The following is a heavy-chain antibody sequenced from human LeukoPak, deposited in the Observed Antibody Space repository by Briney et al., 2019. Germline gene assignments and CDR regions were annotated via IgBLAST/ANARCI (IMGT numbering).Heavy chain of an antibody. Sequence: SETLSLTCAVSGGSISSGGYSWSWIRQPPGKGLEWIGYIYHSGSTYYNPSLKSRVTISVDRSKNQFSLKLSSVTAADTAVYYCARXVDPTXAFDXXXQGTMVTVSS. V-gene: IGHV4-30-2*01. CDR2: IYHSGST. CDR3: ARXVDPTXAFDX. CDR1: GGSISSGGYS. J-gene: IGHJ3*02.